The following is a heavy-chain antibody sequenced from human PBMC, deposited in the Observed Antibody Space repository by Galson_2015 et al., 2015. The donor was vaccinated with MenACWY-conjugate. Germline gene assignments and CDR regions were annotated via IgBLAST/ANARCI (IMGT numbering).Heavy chain of an antibody. V-gene: IGHV4-4*02. Sequence: ETLSLTCAVSGGSISSSNWWSWVRQPPGKGLEWIGEIYHSGSTNYNPSLKSRASISVDKSKNQFSLKLSSVTAADTAVYYCARRGPGSDFWSGYYSFDYWGQGTLVTVSS. D-gene: IGHD3-3*01. CDR1: GGSISSSNW. CDR3: ARRGPGSDFWSGYYSFDY. J-gene: IGHJ4*02. CDR2: IYHSGST.